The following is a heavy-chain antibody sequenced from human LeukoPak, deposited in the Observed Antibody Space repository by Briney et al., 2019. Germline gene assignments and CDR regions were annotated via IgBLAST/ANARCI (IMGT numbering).Heavy chain of an antibody. CDR1: GLTFSSYG. CDR2: IWYDGSNK. J-gene: IGHJ6*02. V-gene: IGHV3-33*01. Sequence: GGSLRLSCAASGLTFSSYGMHWVRQAPGKGLEWVAVIWYDGSNKYYADSAKGRFTISRDNSKNTLYLQMSSLRAEDTAVYYCARAISSGWPAYYYGMDVWGQGTTVTVSS. D-gene: IGHD6-19*01. CDR3: ARAISSGWPAYYYGMDV.